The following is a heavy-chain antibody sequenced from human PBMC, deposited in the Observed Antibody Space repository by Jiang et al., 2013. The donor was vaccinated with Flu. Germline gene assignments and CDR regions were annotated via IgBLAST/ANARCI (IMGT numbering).Heavy chain of an antibody. V-gene: IGHV3-48*01. Sequence: VQLVESGGGLVQPGGSLRLSCAASGFIFSDYSMNWVRQTPGKGLEWVSYISSGAGTIYYADSVKGRFTISRDNAKNSLNLQMNSLRAEDTAVYHCVRGNSATLYGMDVWGQGTTVTVSS. CDR2: ISSGAGTI. CDR3: VRGNSATLYGMDV. D-gene: IGHD4-23*01. CDR1: GFIFSDYS. J-gene: IGHJ6*02.